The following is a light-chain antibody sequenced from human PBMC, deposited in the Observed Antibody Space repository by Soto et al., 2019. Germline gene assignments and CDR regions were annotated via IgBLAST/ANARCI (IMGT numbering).Light chain of an antibody. CDR3: CSFAGSYTFWV. CDR1: SSDVGDYNY. V-gene: IGLV2-11*01. Sequence: QSALTQPRSVSGSAGESVTISCTGTSSDVGDYNYVSWYQQYPGKAPKLVIYDVSKRPSGVPDRFSGSKSGNTASLTISGLQAEDEADYYCCSFAGSYTFWVFGGGTKVTV. CDR2: DVS. J-gene: IGLJ3*02.